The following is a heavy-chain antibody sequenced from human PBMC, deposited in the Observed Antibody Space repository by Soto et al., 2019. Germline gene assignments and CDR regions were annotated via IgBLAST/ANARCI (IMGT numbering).Heavy chain of an antibody. J-gene: IGHJ4*02. CDR1: GFTFSSYA. D-gene: IGHD3-3*01. Sequence: EVQLLESGGGLVQPGGSLRLSCAASGFTFSSYAMSWVRQAPGKGLEWVSAINAGSGGTYYADSVKGRFAISRDNSKNTLFLQMNSLRAEDTAVYYCAKGADVIFGAVNCFHCWGQGTLVTVSS. V-gene: IGHV3-23*01. CDR2: INAGSGGT. CDR3: AKGADVIFGAVNCFHC.